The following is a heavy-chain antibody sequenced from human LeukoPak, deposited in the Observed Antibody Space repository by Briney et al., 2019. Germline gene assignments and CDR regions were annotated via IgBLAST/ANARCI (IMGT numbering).Heavy chain of an antibody. V-gene: IGHV1-2*02. D-gene: IGHD4-17*01. CDR2: INPNSGAT. J-gene: IGHJ4*02. Sequence: ASVKVSCKASGDTLNGYYINWVRQAPGQGLEWMGWINPNSGATNYAANFQGRVTMTRDTSISTAYMELSRLRSDDTAIYFCASGAFGYGDYVLLNWGPGTLVTVSS. CDR3: ASGAFGYGDYVLLN. CDR1: GDTLNGYY.